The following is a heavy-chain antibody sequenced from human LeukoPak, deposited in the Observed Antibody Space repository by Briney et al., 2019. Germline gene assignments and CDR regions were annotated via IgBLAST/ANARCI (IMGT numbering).Heavy chain of an antibody. J-gene: IGHJ4*02. Sequence: PGGSLRLSCAASGFTFSSYSMNWVRQAPGKGLEWVSSISSSSSYIYYADSVKGRFTISRDNAKNSLYLQINSLRAEDTAVYYCARVDGRYPSPGFDYWGQGTLVTVSS. V-gene: IGHV3-21*01. D-gene: IGHD3-16*02. CDR3: ARVDGRYPSPGFDY. CDR1: GFTFSSYS. CDR2: ISSSSSYI.